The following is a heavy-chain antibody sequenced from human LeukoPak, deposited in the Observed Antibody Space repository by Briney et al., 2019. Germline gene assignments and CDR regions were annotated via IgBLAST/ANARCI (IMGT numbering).Heavy chain of an antibody. Sequence: GGSLRLSCAASGFTFSNYAVSWVRQAPGKGLEWVSTISSSRGDTFYADSVRGRFTISRDNSKNTLYLQMNSLRADDTAVYYCAKNPDTAMITFDYWGQGTLVTVSS. CDR1: GFTFSNYA. CDR2: ISSSRGDT. D-gene: IGHD5-18*01. V-gene: IGHV3-23*01. J-gene: IGHJ4*02. CDR3: AKNPDTAMITFDY.